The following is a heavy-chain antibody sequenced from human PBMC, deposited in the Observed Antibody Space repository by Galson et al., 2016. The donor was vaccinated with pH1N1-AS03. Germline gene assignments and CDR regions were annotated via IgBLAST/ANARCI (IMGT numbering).Heavy chain of an antibody. CDR1: GYTFSTYG. J-gene: IGHJ3*02. CDR3: ARDRGFRPDTFDI. CDR2: ISGYDDDT. D-gene: IGHD2-15*01. Sequence: SVKVSCKASGYTFSTYGVSWVRQAPGQGLEWMGWISGYDDDTNYAQNVAGRVTTTTDKSTSTVHMELRSLRSDDTAVYYCARDRGFRPDTFDIWGQGTWVTVSS. V-gene: IGHV1-18*04.